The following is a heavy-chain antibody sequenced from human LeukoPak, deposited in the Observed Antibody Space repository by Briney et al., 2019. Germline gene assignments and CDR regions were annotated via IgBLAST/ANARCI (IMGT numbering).Heavy chain of an antibody. J-gene: IGHJ4*02. Sequence: GGSLRLSCEASGFTFSSYSMNWVRQAPGKGLEWVSSVSSLATYKYYIDSVTGRFTVSRDNSKNSLFLQMNSLRAEDTAVYYCARGPPQIVSTLGGGYDSWGEGILVTVSS. CDR1: GFTFSSYS. CDR3: ARGPPQIVSTLGGGYDS. D-gene: IGHD1-26*01. CDR2: VSSLATYK. V-gene: IGHV3-21*01.